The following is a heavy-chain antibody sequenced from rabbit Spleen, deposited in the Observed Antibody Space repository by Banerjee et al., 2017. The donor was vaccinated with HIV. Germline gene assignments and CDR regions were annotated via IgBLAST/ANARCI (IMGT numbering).Heavy chain of an antibody. Sequence: QSLEESGGDLVKPGASLTLTCTASGFSFSSNYYMCWVRQAPGKGLEWIACINAITGKAVYANWAKGRSTFSKTSSTTVTLQMTSLTVADTATYFCARDTGSSFSTYGMDLWGPGTLVTVS. CDR3: ARDTGSSFSTYGMDL. V-gene: IGHV1S40*01. CDR2: INAITGKA. CDR1: GFSFSSNYY. J-gene: IGHJ6*01. D-gene: IGHD8-1*01.